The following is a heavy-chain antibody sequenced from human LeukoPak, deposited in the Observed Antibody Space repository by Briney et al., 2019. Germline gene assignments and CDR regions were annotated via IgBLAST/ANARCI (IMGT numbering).Heavy chain of an antibody. D-gene: IGHD3-22*01. CDR2: ISTSGST. CDR3: ARVRYSDSSVLTRKRSYYFDY. J-gene: IGHJ4*02. Sequence: PSETLSLTCTVSGVSISSYYWSWIRQPAGKGLESIGHISTSGSTNYNPSLKSRVTMSVDTSKNQFSLKLSSVTAADTAVYYCARVRYSDSSVLTRKRSYYFDYWGQGTLVTVSS. V-gene: IGHV4-4*07. CDR1: GVSISSYY.